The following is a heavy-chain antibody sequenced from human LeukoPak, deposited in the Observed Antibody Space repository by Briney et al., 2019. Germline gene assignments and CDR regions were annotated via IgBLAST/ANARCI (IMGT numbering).Heavy chain of an antibody. CDR2: IYYSGST. D-gene: IGHD3-16*01. Sequence: SETLSLTCTVSGGSISPYYWSWIRQPPGKGLEWIGYIYYSGSTNYNPSLKSRVTISLDTSKNQFSLKLTSVTAADTAVYYCARVKGGFDPWGQGTLVTVSS. CDR1: GGSISPYY. J-gene: IGHJ5*02. V-gene: IGHV4-59*01. CDR3: ARVKGGFDP.